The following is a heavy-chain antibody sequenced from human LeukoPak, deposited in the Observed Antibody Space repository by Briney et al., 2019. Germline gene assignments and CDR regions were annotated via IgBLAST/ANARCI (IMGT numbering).Heavy chain of an antibody. Sequence: PGGSLRLSCAASGFTFSRYWMHWVRQTPGKGLVCVSRINSDGSGTNYADSVKGRFTISRDNAKNTLFLQMSSLRPEDTAVYYCARAGEDYYDFWSGYHPLSFWGQGTLVTVSS. V-gene: IGHV3-74*01. CDR1: GFTFSRYW. J-gene: IGHJ4*02. CDR3: ARAGEDYYDFWSGYHPLSF. CDR2: INSDGSGT. D-gene: IGHD3-3*01.